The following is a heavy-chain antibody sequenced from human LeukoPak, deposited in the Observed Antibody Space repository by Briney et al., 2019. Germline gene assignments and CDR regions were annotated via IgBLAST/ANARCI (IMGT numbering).Heavy chain of an antibody. V-gene: IGHV3-30*07. CDR2: ISYDGSNK. CDR1: GFTFSSYA. J-gene: IGHJ4*02. Sequence: GRSLRLSCAASGFTFSSYAMHWVRQAPGKGLEWVAVISYDGSNKYYADSVKGRFTISRDNSKNTLYLQMNSLRAEDTAIYYCARRRDYFDYWGQGTLVTVSS. CDR3: ARRRDYFDY.